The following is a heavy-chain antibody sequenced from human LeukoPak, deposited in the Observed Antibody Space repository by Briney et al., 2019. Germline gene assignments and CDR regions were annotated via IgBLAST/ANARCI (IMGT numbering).Heavy chain of an antibody. V-gene: IGHV1-69*13. CDR2: IIPIFGTA. CDR1: GGTFSSYA. Sequence: ASVKVSCKASGGTFSSYAISWVRQAHGQGLEWMGGIIPIFGTANYAQKFQGRVTITADESTSTAYMELSSLRSEDTAVYYCARAFWSGYYEGYFDYWGQGTLVTVSS. CDR3: ARAFWSGYYEGYFDY. D-gene: IGHD3-3*01. J-gene: IGHJ4*02.